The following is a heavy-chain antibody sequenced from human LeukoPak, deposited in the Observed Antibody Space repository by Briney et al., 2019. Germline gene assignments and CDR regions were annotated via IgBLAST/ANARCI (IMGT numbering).Heavy chain of an antibody. J-gene: IGHJ4*02. CDR2: IFTGGST. CDR1: GGSLSRGSSY. CDR3: ARVNRDYGDYVDY. D-gene: IGHD4-17*01. V-gene: IGHV4-61*09. Sequence: SQTLSLTCTVSGGSLSRGSSYWSWIRQPAGKGLEWIGHIFTGGSTKYNPSLKSRVSISVDTSKNQFSLKLSSVTAADTAVYYCARVNRDYGDYVDYWGQGTLVTVSS.